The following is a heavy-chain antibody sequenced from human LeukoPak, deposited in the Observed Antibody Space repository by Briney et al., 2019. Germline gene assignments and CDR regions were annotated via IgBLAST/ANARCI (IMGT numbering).Heavy chain of an antibody. J-gene: IGHJ5*02. V-gene: IGHV4-30-2*01. Sequence: PSETLSLTCAVSGGSISSGGYSWSWVRQPPGKGLEWIGYIYHSGSTYYNPSLKSRVTISVDRSKNQFSLKLSSVTAADTAVYYCARAIGITSNWFDPWGQGTLVTVSS. CDR1: GGSISSGGYS. D-gene: IGHD1-26*01. CDR3: ARAIGITSNWFDP. CDR2: IYHSGST.